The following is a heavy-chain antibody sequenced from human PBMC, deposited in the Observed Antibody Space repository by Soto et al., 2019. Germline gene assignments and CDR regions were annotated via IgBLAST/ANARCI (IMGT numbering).Heavy chain of an antibody. Sequence: LRLACASSGLTFSSYGMQWVCQAPGKGLEWVAVISYDGSNKYYADSVKGRFTISRDNSKNTLYLQMNSLRAEDTAVYYCAKDLLYSSSRYYYGMDVWGQGTTVTVSS. CDR1: GLTFSSYG. V-gene: IGHV3-30*18. D-gene: IGHD6-13*01. CDR2: ISYDGSNK. J-gene: IGHJ6*02. CDR3: AKDLLYSSSRYYYGMDV.